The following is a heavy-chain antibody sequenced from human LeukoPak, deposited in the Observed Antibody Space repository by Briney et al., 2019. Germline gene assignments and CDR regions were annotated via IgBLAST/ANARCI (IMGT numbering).Heavy chain of an antibody. CDR3: AKDPQYYDILTGYPAFDY. V-gene: IGHV3-23*01. Sequence: PGGSLRLSCAASGFTFSSYAMHWVRQAPGKGLEWVSAISGSGGSTYYADSVKGRFTISRDNSKNTLYLQMNSLRAEDTAVYYCAKDPQYYDILTGYPAFDYWGQGTLVTVSS. J-gene: IGHJ4*02. CDR1: GFTFSSYA. D-gene: IGHD3-9*01. CDR2: ISGSGGST.